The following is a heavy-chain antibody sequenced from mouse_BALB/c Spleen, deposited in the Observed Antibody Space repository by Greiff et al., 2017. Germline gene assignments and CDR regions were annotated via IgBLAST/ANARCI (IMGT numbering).Heavy chain of an antibody. J-gene: IGHJ1*01. D-gene: IGHD1-1*01. CDR2: ISSGGSYT. CDR1: GFTFSSYT. V-gene: IGHV5-6-4*01. Sequence: EVNVVESGGGLVKPGGSLKLSCAASGFTFSSYTMSWVRQTPEKRLEWVATISSGGSYTYYPDSVKGRFTFSRDNAKNTLYLQMSSLKSEDTAMYYCTRAEEFPSITTVVAYCDFDVWGAGTTVTVSS. CDR3: TRAEEFPSITTVVAYCDFDV.